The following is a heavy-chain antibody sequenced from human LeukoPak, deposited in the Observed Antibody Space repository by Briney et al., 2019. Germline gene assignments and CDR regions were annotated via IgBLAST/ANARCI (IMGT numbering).Heavy chain of an antibody. V-gene: IGHV1-18*01. D-gene: IGHD1-1*01. CDR2: ISAYNGGT. J-gene: IGHJ1*01. CDR1: GYTITNYG. CDR3: TKFTSESLPGTY. Sequence: ASVKVSCKAYGYTITNYGFTWVRQAPGQGLEWMGWISAYNGGTKSAQKFQGRLTMTTDTSTNTGYMELRSLTSDDTAMYYCTKFTSESLPGTYWGQGTLVTVSS.